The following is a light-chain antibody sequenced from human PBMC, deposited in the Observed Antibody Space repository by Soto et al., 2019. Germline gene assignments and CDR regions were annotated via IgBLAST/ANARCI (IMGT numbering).Light chain of an antibody. V-gene: IGLV2-14*01. CDR1: SSDVGGYNY. CDR3: SSYTSSSTLV. CDR2: DVS. Sequence: QSALTQPASVSGSPGQSITISCTGTSSDVGGYNYVSWYQQHPGKAPKLMIYDVSNRPSGVSNRFSGSKSSNTASLTISGLQAEDEADNYCSSYTSSSTLVFGTGTKVTVL. J-gene: IGLJ1*01.